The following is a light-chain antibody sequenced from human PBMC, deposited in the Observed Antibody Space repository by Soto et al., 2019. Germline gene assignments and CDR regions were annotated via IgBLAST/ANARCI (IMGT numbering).Light chain of an antibody. CDR2: AAS. CDR3: QQSYSTPYT. V-gene: IGKV1-39*01. CDR1: QSISSY. J-gene: IGKJ2*01. Sequence: DIQMTQSPSSLSASVGDRVTITCRASQSISSYLNWYQQKPGEAPELLIYAASSLQSGVPSRFIGCGSGTAFTLTISCLQPEDFATYYCQQSYSTPYTFGQGTKLEI.